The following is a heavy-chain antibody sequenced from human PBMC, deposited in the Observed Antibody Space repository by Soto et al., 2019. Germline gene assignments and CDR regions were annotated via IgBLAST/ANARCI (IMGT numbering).Heavy chain of an antibody. V-gene: IGHV4-59*08. CDR2: IYYSGST. D-gene: IGHD3-9*01. CDR3: ARLPLRYFDCANWFDP. Sequence: SETLSLTCTVSGGSISSYYWSWIRQPPGKGLEWIGYIYYSGSTNYNPSLKSRVTISVDTSKNQFSLKLSSVTAADTAVYYCARLPLRYFDCANWFDPWGQGTLVTVSS. J-gene: IGHJ5*02. CDR1: GGSISSYY.